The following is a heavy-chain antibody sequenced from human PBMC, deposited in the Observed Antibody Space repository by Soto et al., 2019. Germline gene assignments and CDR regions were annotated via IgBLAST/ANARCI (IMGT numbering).Heavy chain of an antibody. J-gene: IGHJ3*02. CDR2: IIPIFGTA. V-gene: IGHV1-69*06. CDR1: GGTVSSYA. Sequence: SVKVSCKASGGTVSSYAISSVRQAPGQGLEWMGGIIPIFGTANYAQKFQGRVTITADKSTSTAYMELSSLRSEDTAVYYCARTPPLGSYDAFDIWGQGTMVTVSS. CDR3: ARTPPLGSYDAFDI. D-gene: IGHD2-15*01.